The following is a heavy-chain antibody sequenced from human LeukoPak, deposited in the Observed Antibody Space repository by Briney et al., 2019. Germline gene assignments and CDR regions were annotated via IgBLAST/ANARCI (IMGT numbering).Heavy chain of an antibody. V-gene: IGHV1-18*01. CDR1: GYNFNIFG. CDR2: VSAHSGNT. J-gene: IGHJ4*02. CDR3: ARPGSNYDRSGTYYVDY. D-gene: IGHD3-22*01. Sequence: ASVKVSCKASGYNFNIFGITWVRQAPGQGLEWMGWVSAHSGNTNYAQKIQGRVTMTTDTSTTTAYMELRSLRSDDTAVYYCARPGSNYDRSGTYYVDYWGQGTLVTVSS.